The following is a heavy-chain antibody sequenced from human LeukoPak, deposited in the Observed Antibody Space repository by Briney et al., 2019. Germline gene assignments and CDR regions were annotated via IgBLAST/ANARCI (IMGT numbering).Heavy chain of an antibody. J-gene: IGHJ4*02. CDR2: IIPIFGTA. CDR3: ANQYSSGWYGDY. D-gene: IGHD6-19*01. V-gene: IGHV1-69*13. Sequence: SVKVSCKASGGTFSSYAISWVRQAPGQGLEWMGGIIPIFGTANYAQKFQGRVTITADESTSTAYMELSSLRSEDTAMYYCANQYSSGWYGDYWGQGTLVTVSS. CDR1: GGTFSSYA.